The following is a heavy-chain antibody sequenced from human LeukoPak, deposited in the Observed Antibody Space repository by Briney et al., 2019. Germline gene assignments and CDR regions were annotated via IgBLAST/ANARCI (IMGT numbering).Heavy chain of an antibody. CDR1: GFTVSSNS. CDR2: IYSDNT. D-gene: IGHD4-23*01. J-gene: IGHJ4*02. Sequence: GGPLRLSCTVSGFTVSSNSMSWVRQAPGKGLEWVSFIYSDNTHYSDSVKGRFTISRDNSKNTLYLQMNSLRAEDTAVYYCARGYGGDSWCIKYWGQGTLVTVSS. CDR3: ARGYGGDSWCIKY. V-gene: IGHV3-53*01.